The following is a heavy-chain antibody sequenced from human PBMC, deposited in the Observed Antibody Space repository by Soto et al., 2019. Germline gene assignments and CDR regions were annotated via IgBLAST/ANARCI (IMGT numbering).Heavy chain of an antibody. D-gene: IGHD4-17*01. CDR3: ARELATPVTTWYYYYYGMAV. Sequence: QVQLVQSGAEVKKPGSSVKVSCKASGGTFSSYAISWVRQAPGQGLEWMGGIIPIFGTANYAQKFQGRVSSPADESTGPAYTELSSLRSEDTAVYYCARELATPVTTWYYYYYGMAVWGQGTTVTVSS. J-gene: IGHJ6*02. V-gene: IGHV1-69*12. CDR1: GGTFSSYA. CDR2: IIPIFGTA.